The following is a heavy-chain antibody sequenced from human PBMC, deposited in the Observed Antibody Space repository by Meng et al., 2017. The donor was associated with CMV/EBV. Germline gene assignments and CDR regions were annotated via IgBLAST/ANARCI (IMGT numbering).Heavy chain of an antibody. D-gene: IGHD3-9*01. CDR2: MNPNSGNT. CDR3: NLDILTGYEAYGMDV. J-gene: IGHJ6*02. CDR1: GYTFTSYG. Sequence: ASVKVSCKASGYTFTSYGISWVRQATGQGLEWMGWMNPNSGNTGYAQKFQGRVTMTRNTSISTAYMELSSLRSEDTAVYYCNLDILTGYEAYGMDVWGQGTTVTVSS. V-gene: IGHV1-8*02.